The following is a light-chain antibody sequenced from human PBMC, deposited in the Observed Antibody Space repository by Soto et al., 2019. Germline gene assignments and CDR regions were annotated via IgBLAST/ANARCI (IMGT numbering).Light chain of an antibody. CDR2: KAS. J-gene: IGKJ1*01. Sequence: DIQMTQSPSTLSASVGDRVTITCRASQSVDNWVAWYQQKPGKAPKLLIYKASSLESGVPSRFSGSGSGAEFTLTISGLQPDDFATYYCQQYDTYQTFGQGTKVEIK. CDR3: QQYDTYQT. V-gene: IGKV1-5*03. CDR1: QSVDNW.